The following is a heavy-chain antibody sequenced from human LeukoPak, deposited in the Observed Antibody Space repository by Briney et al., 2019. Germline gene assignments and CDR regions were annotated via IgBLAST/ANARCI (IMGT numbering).Heavy chain of an antibody. CDR3: ARASFNVVFGNWFDP. Sequence: SETLSLTCTVSSGSIGSSSNYWGWIRQAPGMGLEWIGNVYYSGSTFYNPSLKSRVTISVDTSKTQFSLKLRSVTAADTAIYYCARASFNVVFGNWFDPWGQGTLVTVSS. D-gene: IGHD2-8*01. CDR1: SGSIGSSSNY. V-gene: IGHV4-39*01. CDR2: VYYSGST. J-gene: IGHJ5*02.